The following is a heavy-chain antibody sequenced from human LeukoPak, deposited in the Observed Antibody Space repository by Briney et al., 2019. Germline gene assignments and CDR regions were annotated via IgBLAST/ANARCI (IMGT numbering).Heavy chain of an antibody. CDR3: ARVDGSADY. Sequence: ASVNVSCKASGYTFTRNDINWVRQAAGQGLEWMGWMNTKSGNTGHAQKFQGRVTITRDTSISTVYMELSSLSSEDTAVYFCARVDGSADYWGQGTLVTVSS. J-gene: IGHJ4*02. CDR1: GYTFTRND. CDR2: MNTKSGNT. V-gene: IGHV1-8*03. D-gene: IGHD3-22*01.